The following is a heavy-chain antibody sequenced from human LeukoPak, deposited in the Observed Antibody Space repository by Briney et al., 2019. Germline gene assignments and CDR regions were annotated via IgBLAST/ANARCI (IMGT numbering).Heavy chain of an antibody. CDR2: ISSSSSYT. D-gene: IGHD3-16*01. CDR3: ARDRVRGVLNWFDP. V-gene: IGHV3-11*06. Sequence: GGSLRLSCAASGFTFSDYYMSWIRQAPGKGLEWVSYISSSSSYTNYADSVKGRFTISRDNAKNSLCLQMNSLRAEDTAVYYCARDRVRGVLNWFDPWGQGTLVTVSS. CDR1: GFTFSDYY. J-gene: IGHJ5*02.